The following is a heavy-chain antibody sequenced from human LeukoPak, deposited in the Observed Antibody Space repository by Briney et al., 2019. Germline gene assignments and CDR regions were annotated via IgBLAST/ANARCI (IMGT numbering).Heavy chain of an antibody. CDR2: IGAGDKYT. J-gene: IGHJ4*02. D-gene: IGHD1-26*01. CDR1: GFTLRNYA. V-gene: IGHV3-23*01. CDR3: ARDRIVGATLDY. Sequence: GGSLRLSCAASGFTLRNYAMSWVRQAPGKGLEWVSSIGAGDKYTYYGDSVKGRFTISRDNSKNTLYLQMNSLRAEDTAVYYCARDRIVGATLDYWGQGTLVTVSS.